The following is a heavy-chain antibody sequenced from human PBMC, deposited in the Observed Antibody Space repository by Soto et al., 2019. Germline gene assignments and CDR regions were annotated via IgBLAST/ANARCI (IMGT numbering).Heavy chain of an antibody. V-gene: IGHV3-48*02. CDR3: ARTLAAAAYYYYYGMDV. D-gene: IGHD6-13*01. CDR1: GFTFGSYT. J-gene: IGHJ6*02. CDR2: ITSSSSTI. Sequence: EVQLVESGGGLVQPGGSLRLSFAASGFTFGSYTLNWVRQAPGKGLEWVSYITSSSSTIYYADYVKGRFTISRDNAKNSLYLQMNSLRDEDTAVYYCARTLAAAAYYYYYGMDVWGQGTTVTVSS.